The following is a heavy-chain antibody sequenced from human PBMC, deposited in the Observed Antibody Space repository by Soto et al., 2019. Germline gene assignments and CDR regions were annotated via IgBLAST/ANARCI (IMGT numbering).Heavy chain of an antibody. Sequence: SETLSLICTVSGGSISSSSYYWGWIRQPPGKGLEWIGSIYYSGSTYYNPSLKSRVTIPVDTSKNQFSLKLSSVTAADTAVYYCATTGYMIWWFDPWGQGTLVTVSS. CDR1: GGSISSSSYY. J-gene: IGHJ5*02. CDR3: ATTGYMIWWFDP. V-gene: IGHV4-39*01. CDR2: IYYSGST. D-gene: IGHD3-22*01.